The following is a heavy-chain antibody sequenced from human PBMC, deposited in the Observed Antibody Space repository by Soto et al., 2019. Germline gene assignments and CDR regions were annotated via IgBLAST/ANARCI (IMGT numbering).Heavy chain of an antibody. CDR1: GFTFSSYA. Sequence: QVQLVESGGGVVQPGRSLRLSCAASGFTFSSYAMHWVRQAPGKGLEWVAVISYDGSNKYYADSVKGRFTISRDNSKNTLYLQMNSLRAEDTAVYYCARGSRRLVSRFDYWGQGTLVTVSS. CDR2: ISYDGSNK. D-gene: IGHD6-19*01. V-gene: IGHV3-30-3*01. CDR3: ARGSRRLVSRFDY. J-gene: IGHJ4*02.